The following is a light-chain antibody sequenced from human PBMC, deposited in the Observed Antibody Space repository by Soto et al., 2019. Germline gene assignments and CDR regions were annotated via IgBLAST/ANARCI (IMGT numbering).Light chain of an antibody. J-gene: IGKJ1*01. V-gene: IGKV1-5*01. CDR3: QQFAISTT. CDR2: DAS. CDR1: HNIERW. Sequence: IQMTQSPSTLSASVGDRVTITCRASHNIERWMAWYQQKPGKAPSLLIFDASTLHSGVPSRFSGSGSGTDSTPTISSPQPDDFATSYCQQFAISTTFGQGTKV.